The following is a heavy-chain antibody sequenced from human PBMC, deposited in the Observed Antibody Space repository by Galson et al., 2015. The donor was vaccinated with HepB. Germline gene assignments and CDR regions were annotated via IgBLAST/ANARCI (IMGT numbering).Heavy chain of an antibody. CDR3: ARDAPDVVAATDEDPS. Sequence: SLRLSCAASGFTFSDYYMSWIRQAPGKGLEWVSYISSSSSYTNYADSVKGRFTISRDNAKNSLYLQMNSLRAEDTAVYYCARDAPDVVAATDEDPSWGQGTMVTVSS. J-gene: IGHJ3*01. D-gene: IGHD2-15*01. V-gene: IGHV3-11*05. CDR2: ISSSSSYT. CDR1: GFTFSDYY.